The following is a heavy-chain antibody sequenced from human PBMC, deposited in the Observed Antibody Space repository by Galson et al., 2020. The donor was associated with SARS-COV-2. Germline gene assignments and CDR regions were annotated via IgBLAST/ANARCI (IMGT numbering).Heavy chain of an antibody. J-gene: IGHJ4*02. CDR2: MFNSDLT. D-gene: IGHD2-8*02. CDR1: GTNLSRYC. CDR3: ATSTGWPGLDF. V-gene: IGHV4-59*01. Sequence: SETLSLTCTVSGTNLSRYCIWVRQPPGKGLEWIGYMFNSDLTEYNPSLKSRVDISGDTSKNQFSLRLTSMTTADTAIYYCATSTGWPGLDFWGQGTLVTVPS.